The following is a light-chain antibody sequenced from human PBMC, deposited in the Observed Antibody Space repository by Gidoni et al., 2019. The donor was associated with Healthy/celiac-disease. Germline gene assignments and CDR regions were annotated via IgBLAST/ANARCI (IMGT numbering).Light chain of an antibody. CDR2: EVS. CDR1: SSDVGGYNF. Sequence: QSSLTQPASVSGSPGQSITISCTGTSSDVGGYNFVSWYQQRPGKAPKLMIYEVSNRPSGVPDRFSGSKSGNTASLTISGLQAEDEADYYCSSYTSSSTAVFGGGTKLTVL. V-gene: IGLV2-14*01. J-gene: IGLJ2*01. CDR3: SSYTSSSTAV.